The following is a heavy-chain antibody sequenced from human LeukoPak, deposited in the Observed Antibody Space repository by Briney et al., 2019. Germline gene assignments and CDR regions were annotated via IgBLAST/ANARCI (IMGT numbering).Heavy chain of an antibody. CDR1: GFTFSSFG. CDR3: ARDLTERKYYIAF. CDR2: IGYSGSDI. J-gene: IGHJ4*02. V-gene: IGHV3-30*02. D-gene: IGHD4-11*01. Sequence: PGGSLRLSCAASGFTFSSFGMHWVRQAPGEGLEWVAYIGYSGSDIYYADSVKGRFTISRDNFKNTVHLQLSSQRAADTALYSCARDLTERKYYIAFWGQGTLVTVFS.